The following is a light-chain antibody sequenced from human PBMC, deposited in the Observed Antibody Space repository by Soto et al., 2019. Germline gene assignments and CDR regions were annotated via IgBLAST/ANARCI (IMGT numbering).Light chain of an antibody. CDR3: AAWDDNLRGYWV. Sequence: QSVLTQPPSVSGAPGQRVTISCTGSSSNIGAGYDVHWYQQFPGTTPKFLIYGNTNRPSGVPDRFSGSKSGTSASLAISGLRSEDEADYFCAAWDDNLRGYWVFGGGTKLTVL. V-gene: IGLV1-40*01. CDR2: GNT. J-gene: IGLJ2*01. CDR1: SSNIGAGYD.